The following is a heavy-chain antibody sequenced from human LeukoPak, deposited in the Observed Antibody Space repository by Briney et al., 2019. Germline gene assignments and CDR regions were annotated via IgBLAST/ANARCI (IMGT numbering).Heavy chain of an antibody. CDR3: AKGSSPDYYGSGRFDS. D-gene: IGHD3-10*01. Sequence: GGSLRLSCAASGFTFSNYVMSWVRRAPGKGLQWVSSISGSGGSTYYADSVKGRFTISRDSSKTTVYLQMTSLRAEDTAVYFCAKGSSPDYYGSGRFDSWGQGILVTVSS. CDR1: GFTFSNYV. J-gene: IGHJ5*01. CDR2: ISGSGGST. V-gene: IGHV3-23*01.